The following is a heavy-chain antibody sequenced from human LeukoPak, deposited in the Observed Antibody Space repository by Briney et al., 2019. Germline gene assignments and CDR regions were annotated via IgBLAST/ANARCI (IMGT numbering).Heavy chain of an antibody. CDR2: ISYDENNK. Sequence: PGRSLRLSCAASGFTFSSYDLHWVRQAPGQGLEWVAVISYDENNKYYADSVKGRFTISRDSSINTLYLQMNSLRAEDTAVYYCARGGYSTTWYEFDYWGQGTLVTVSS. CDR1: GFTFSSYD. CDR3: ARGGYSTTWYEFDY. D-gene: IGHD6-13*01. J-gene: IGHJ4*02. V-gene: IGHV3-30*14.